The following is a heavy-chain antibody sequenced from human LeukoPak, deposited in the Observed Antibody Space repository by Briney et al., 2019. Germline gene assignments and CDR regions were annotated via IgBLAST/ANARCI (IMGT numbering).Heavy chain of an antibody. Sequence: WETLSLTCGVSGGSFSGYYWSWIRQPPGKGLEWMGEIKHSGSTEHNTSLQSRVTISVATSKNQFSLKLSTVAAADTAVYYCARAWYYYGSGSYYNRVFDYWGQGTLVTVSS. D-gene: IGHD3-10*01. CDR3: ARAWYYYGSGSYYNRVFDY. CDR2: IKHSGST. J-gene: IGHJ4*02. CDR1: GGSFSGYY. V-gene: IGHV4-34*01.